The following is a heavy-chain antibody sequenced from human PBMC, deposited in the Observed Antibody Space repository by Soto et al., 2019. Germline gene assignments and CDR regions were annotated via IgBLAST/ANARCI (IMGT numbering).Heavy chain of an antibody. D-gene: IGHD5-18*01. CDR2: ISWNSGTT. V-gene: IGHV3-9*01. CDR3: AKELGGYSYGYELDY. J-gene: IGHJ4*02. CDR1: GFTFDSYA. Sequence: EVQLVDSGGGWVQPGWSLRLSCAASGFTFDSYAMHWVRQAPGKGLEWVSSISWNSGTTGYADSVKGRFTISRENAKNSLYLQMDSLRAEDTALYYCAKELGGYSYGYELDYWGQGTLVTVSS.